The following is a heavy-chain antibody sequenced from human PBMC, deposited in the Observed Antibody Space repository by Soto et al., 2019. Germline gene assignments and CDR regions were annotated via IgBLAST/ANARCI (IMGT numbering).Heavy chain of an antibody. J-gene: IGHJ4*02. CDR2: IIPIFGTA. CDR3: ASHYDSSGYYYRGLDY. V-gene: IGHV1-69*12. Sequence: QVQLVQSGAEVKKPGSSVKVSCKASGGTFSSYAISWVRQAPGQGLEWMGGIIPIFGTADYAQKFQGRATITADESTSTGNMALSSLRSEDTAVYYCASHYDSSGYYYRGLDYWGQGTLVTVSS. CDR1: GGTFSSYA. D-gene: IGHD3-22*01.